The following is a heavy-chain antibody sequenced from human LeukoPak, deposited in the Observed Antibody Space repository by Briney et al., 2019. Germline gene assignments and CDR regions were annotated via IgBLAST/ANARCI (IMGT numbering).Heavy chain of an antibody. D-gene: IGHD2-8*01. J-gene: IGHJ5*02. CDR2: MNPNSGNT. V-gene: IGHV1-8*03. CDR3: ARERHCTNGVCIFDP. Sequence: ASVKVSFKSSVYTFTSYDINWVRQATGQGLEGMGWMNPNSGNTGYAQKFQGRVTITRNTAISTAYMELSSLRSEDTAVYYCARERHCTNGVCIFDPWGQGTLVTVSS. CDR1: VYTFTSYD.